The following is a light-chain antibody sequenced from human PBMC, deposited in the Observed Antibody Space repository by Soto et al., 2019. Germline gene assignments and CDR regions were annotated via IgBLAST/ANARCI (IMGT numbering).Light chain of an antibody. CDR3: QQYNSFSLIT. CDR2: DAS. Sequence: DIQITPSPTTLSASPSYTFTITFRPSQSISRWLAWYQQKPGKAPKILISDASILESGVPSRFSGTGSGTEFTLTISSLQPDDFATYFCQQYNSFSLITFGQGTRLEIK. J-gene: IGKJ5*01. V-gene: IGKV1-5*01. CDR1: QSISRW.